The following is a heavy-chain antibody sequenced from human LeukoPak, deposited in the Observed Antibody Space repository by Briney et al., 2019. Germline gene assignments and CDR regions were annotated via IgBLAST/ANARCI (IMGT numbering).Heavy chain of an antibody. J-gene: IGHJ5*02. CDR2: ISGSGGST. CDR3: ARGADTGYSSDS. Sequence: GGSLRLSCAASGFTFTSYAMSWVRQAPGKGLEWVSTISGSGGSTYFADSVKGRFTISRDNSKNTLYLQMNSLRAEDTAVYYCARGADTGYSSDSWGQGTLVTVSS. CDR1: GFTFTSYA. V-gene: IGHV3-23*01. D-gene: IGHD6-19*01.